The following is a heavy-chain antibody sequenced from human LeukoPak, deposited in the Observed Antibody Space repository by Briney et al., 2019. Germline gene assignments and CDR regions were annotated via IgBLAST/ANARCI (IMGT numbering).Heavy chain of an antibody. CDR3: ARRDYGPGSRGCFQH. J-gene: IGHJ1*01. Sequence: GESLKISCKGSGYSFTSYWIGWVRQMPGKGLEWMGIIYPGDSDTRYSPSFQGQVTISADKSISTAYLQWSSLKASDTAIYYCARRDYGPGSRGCFQHWGQGTLVTVSS. CDR1: GYSFTSYW. D-gene: IGHD3-10*01. CDR2: IYPGDSDT. V-gene: IGHV5-51*01.